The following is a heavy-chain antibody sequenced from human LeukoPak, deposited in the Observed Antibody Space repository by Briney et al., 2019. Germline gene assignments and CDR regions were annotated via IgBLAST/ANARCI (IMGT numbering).Heavy chain of an antibody. CDR1: GGSISTYH. D-gene: IGHD2-8*02. CDR2: IDTSGSP. CDR3: AKTWDTVGCYMNV. Sequence: SETLSLTCTVSGGSISTYHWSWIRQPPGKGLEWIGNIDTSGSPNYNPSLKSRVTISIDTSKKKCSLKLSSVTAADTAVYYCAKTWDTVGCYMNVWGTGTTVTVSS. J-gene: IGHJ6*03. V-gene: IGHV4-4*09.